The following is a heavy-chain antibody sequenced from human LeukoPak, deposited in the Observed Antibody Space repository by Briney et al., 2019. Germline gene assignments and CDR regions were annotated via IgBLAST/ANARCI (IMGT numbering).Heavy chain of an antibody. V-gene: IGHV3-66*01. CDR2: IYSGGST. CDR3: ARDREYSSSLRRGYYYYGMDV. D-gene: IGHD6-13*01. J-gene: IGHJ6*02. Sequence: GGSLRLSCAASGFTVSSNYMSWVRQAPGKGLEWVSVIYSGGSTYYADSVKGRFTISRDNSKNTLYLQMNSLRAEDTAVYYCARDREYSSSLRRGYYYYGMDVWGQGTTVTVSS. CDR1: GFTVSSNY.